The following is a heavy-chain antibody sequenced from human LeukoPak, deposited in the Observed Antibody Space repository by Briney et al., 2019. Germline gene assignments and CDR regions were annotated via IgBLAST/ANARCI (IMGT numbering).Heavy chain of an antibody. J-gene: IGHJ2*01. D-gene: IGHD5-12*01. Sequence: GRSLRLSCAASGFTLSSYGMHWVRQAPGKGLEWVAVISDDGSNKYYAEYVRGRFTISRSTPRNTLYLQMNSLRPEDTAVYYCARGTGDYDYPLRDRWYFDLWGRGTLVTVSS. CDR3: ARGTGDYDYPLRDRWYFDL. V-gene: IGHV3-30*03. CDR1: GFTLSSYG. CDR2: ISDDGSNK.